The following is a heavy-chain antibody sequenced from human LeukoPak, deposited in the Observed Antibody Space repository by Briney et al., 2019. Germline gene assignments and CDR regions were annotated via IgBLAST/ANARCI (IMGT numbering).Heavy chain of an antibody. D-gene: IGHD1-14*01. J-gene: IGHJ2*01. CDR3: ARDSGQYWYFDL. CDR1: GGSISSGSYY. CDR2: IYTSGST. V-gene: IGHV4-61*02. Sequence: SQTLSLTCTVSGGSISSGSYYWSWIRQPAGKGLEWIGRIYTSGSTNYNPSLKSRVTISVHTSKNQFSLKLSSVTAADTAVYYCARDSGQYWYFDLWGRGTLVTVSS.